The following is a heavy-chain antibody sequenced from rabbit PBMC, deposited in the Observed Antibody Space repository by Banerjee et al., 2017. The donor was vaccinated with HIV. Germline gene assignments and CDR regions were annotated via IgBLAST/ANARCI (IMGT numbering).Heavy chain of an antibody. CDR2: IDLVFGST. D-gene: IGHD1-1*01. J-gene: IGHJ4*01. CDR3: ARDLTDVIGWNFGW. CDR1: GFDFSTYG. Sequence: QEQLVESGGGLVQPGGSLKLSCKASGFDFSTYGVSWVRQAPGKGLEWIGYIDLVFGSTFYANWVNGRFTISSHNAQNTLYLQVNSLTAADTATYFCARDLTDVIGWNFGWWGPGTLVTVS. V-gene: IGHV1S47*01.